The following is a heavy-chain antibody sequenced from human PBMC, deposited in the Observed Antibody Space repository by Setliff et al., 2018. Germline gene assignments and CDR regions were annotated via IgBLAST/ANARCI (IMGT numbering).Heavy chain of an antibody. Sequence: GGSLRLSCAASGFTFSSFWMSWVRQSPGKGLEWVANINQDGSGKYYVDSVKGRFIISRDNATNSLSLQMNGLRAEDTSVYYCGKGDTVTSFYLISSWGQGTQVTVS. CDR3: GKGDTVTSFYLISS. J-gene: IGHJ4*02. CDR2: INQDGSGK. CDR1: GFTFSSFW. V-gene: IGHV3-7*01. D-gene: IGHD4-4*01.